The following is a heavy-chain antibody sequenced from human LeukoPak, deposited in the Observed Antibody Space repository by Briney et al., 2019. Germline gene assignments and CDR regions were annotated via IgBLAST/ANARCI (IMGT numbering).Heavy chain of an antibody. CDR1: GFTFSSYS. Sequence: GGSLRLSCAASGFTFSSYSMNWVRQAPGKGLGWVSSISSSSSYISYADSVKGRFTISRDNAKNSLYLQMNSLRAEDTAVYYCAKDLAAAGPVRYFQHWGQGTLVTVSS. CDR3: AKDLAAAGPVRYFQH. CDR2: ISSSSSYI. V-gene: IGHV3-21*04. J-gene: IGHJ1*01. D-gene: IGHD6-13*01.